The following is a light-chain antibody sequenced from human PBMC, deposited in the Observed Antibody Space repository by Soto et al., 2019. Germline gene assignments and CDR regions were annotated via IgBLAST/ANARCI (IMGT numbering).Light chain of an antibody. V-gene: IGLV1-51*01. Sequence: QSVLTQPPSVSAAPGQKVTISCSGSSSNIGNNYVSWYQQLPGTAPKLLIYDNNKRPSGIPDRFSGSNSGTSATLGITGLQTGDEADYYCGTWDSSLSDGNVVFGGGTKVTVL. CDR2: DNN. J-gene: IGLJ2*01. CDR1: SSNIGNNY. CDR3: GTWDSSLSDGNVV.